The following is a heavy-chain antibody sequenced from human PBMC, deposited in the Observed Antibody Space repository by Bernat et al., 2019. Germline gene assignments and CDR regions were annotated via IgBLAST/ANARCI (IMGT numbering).Heavy chain of an antibody. CDR1: GGSISSSSYY. D-gene: IGHD3-3*01. CDR2: IYYSGST. V-gene: IGHV4-39*01. CDR3: ASLSHYDFWSGSKIGYYFDY. J-gene: IGHJ4*02. Sequence: QLQLQESGPGLVKPSETLSLTYTVSGGSISSSSYYWGWIRQPPGKGLEWIGSIYYSGSTYYNPSLKSRVTISVDTSKNQFSLKLSSVTAADTAVYYCASLSHYDFWSGSKIGYYFDYWGQGTLVTVSS.